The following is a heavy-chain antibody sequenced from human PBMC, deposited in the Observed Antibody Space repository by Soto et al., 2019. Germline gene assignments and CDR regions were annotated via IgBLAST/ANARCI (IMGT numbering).Heavy chain of an antibody. CDR2: ISYDGSNK. J-gene: IGHJ4*02. V-gene: IGHV3-30-3*01. CDR1: GFTFSSYA. Sequence: QVQLVESGGGVVQPGRSLRLSCAASGFTFSSYAMHWVRQAPGKGLEWVAVISYDGSNKYYADSVKGRFTIPRDNSKNTLYLQMNSLRAEDTAVYYCARVISNYWGQGTLVTVSS. CDR3: ARVISNY. D-gene: IGHD3-16*02.